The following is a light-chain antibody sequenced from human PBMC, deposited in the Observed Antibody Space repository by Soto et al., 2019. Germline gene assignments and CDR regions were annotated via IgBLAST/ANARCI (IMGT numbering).Light chain of an antibody. CDR1: SSNIGSNT. CDR3: AAWDDSLNGHVV. Sequence: QSVLTQSPSASGTPGQRVTISCSVSSSNIGSNTVNWYQQLPGTAPKLLIYSNNQRPSGVPDRFSGSKSGTSASLAISGLQSEDEADYYCAAWDDSLNGHVVFGGGTKLTVL. CDR2: SNN. J-gene: IGLJ2*01. V-gene: IGLV1-44*01.